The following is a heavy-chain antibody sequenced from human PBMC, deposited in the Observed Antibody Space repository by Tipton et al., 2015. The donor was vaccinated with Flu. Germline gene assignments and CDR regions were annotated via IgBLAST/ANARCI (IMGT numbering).Heavy chain of an antibody. D-gene: IGHD2-15*01. CDR2: ISGSGSTI. CDR1: GFTFNDYY. CDR3: PRYSLVVVPATGPEGWFDP. V-gene: IGHV3-11*01. Sequence: LRLSCAASGFTFNDYYISWIRQAPGKELEWVSYISGSGSTIYYADSVRGRFAISRDNGKNSLSLQRNSLRAEDTAVYYCPRYSLVVVPATGPEGWFDPWGQGTLVTVSS. J-gene: IGHJ5*02.